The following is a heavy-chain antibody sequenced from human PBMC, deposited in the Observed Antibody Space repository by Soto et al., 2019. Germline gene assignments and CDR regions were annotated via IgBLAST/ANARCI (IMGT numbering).Heavy chain of an antibody. Sequence: QVQLVESGGGVVQPGRSLRLSCAASGFTFSSYGMHWVRQAPGKGLEWVALISSDGSNKYYADSVKGRFTISRDNSKNTLYLQMNTLRAEDKAVYYCEKVRADYYYGSGPFDYWGQGTLVTVSS. V-gene: IGHV3-30*18. CDR1: GFTFSSYG. CDR3: EKVRADYYYGSGPFDY. D-gene: IGHD3-10*01. CDR2: ISSDGSNK. J-gene: IGHJ4*02.